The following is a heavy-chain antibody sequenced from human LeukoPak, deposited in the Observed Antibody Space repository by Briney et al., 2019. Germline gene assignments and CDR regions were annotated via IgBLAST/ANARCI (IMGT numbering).Heavy chain of an antibody. V-gene: IGHV3-20*04. CDR1: GFTFDDYG. CDR3: ARGYGSGSKPISEDYYYYMDV. J-gene: IGHJ6*03. D-gene: IGHD3-10*01. Sequence: PGGSLRLSCAASGFTFDDYGMSWVRQAPGKGLEWVSGINWNGGSTGYADSVKGRFTISRDNAKNSLYLQMNSLRAEDTAVNYCARGYGSGSKPISEDYYYYMDVWGKGTTVTVSS. CDR2: INWNGGST.